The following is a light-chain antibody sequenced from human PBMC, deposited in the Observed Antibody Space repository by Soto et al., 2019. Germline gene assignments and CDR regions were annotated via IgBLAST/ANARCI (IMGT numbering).Light chain of an antibody. CDR2: GAS. Sequence: EIVMTQCPATLSVSPGERATVSCRASQSVSSNLAWYQQKPGQAPRLLIYGASTRATGIPARFSGSGSGTEFTLTIGSLQSEDFAVYYCQQYNNWPRTFGQGTKLEIK. CDR1: QSVSSN. CDR3: QQYNNWPRT. J-gene: IGKJ2*01. V-gene: IGKV3-15*01.